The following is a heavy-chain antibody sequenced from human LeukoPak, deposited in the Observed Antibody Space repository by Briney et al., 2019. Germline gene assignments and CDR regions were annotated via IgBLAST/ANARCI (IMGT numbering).Heavy chain of an antibody. CDR1: GGTFSSYA. J-gene: IGHJ5*02. CDR2: IIPIFGTA. CDR3: AREDGYSINSGFDP. Sequence: RASVKVSCKASGGTFSSYAISWVRQAPGQGLEWMGGIIPIFGTANYAQKFQGRVTITADKSTSTAYMELSSLRSEDTAVYYCAREDGYSINSGFDPWGQGTLVTVSS. D-gene: IGHD5-24*01. V-gene: IGHV1-69*06.